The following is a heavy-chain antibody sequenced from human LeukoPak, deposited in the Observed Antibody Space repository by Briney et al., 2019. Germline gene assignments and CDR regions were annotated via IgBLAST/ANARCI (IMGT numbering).Heavy chain of an antibody. CDR1: GFTFTSHD. Sequence: ASVKVSCTASGFTFTSHDINWVRQASGQGLEWMGWMNPQNGNTGYAQKFQGRVTMTRDTSISTAYMELRGLRSDDTAVYYCARDGEGVAISVNYWFDPWGQGTLVTVSS. D-gene: IGHD3-10*01. CDR3: ARDGEGVAISVNYWFDP. CDR2: MNPQNGNT. J-gene: IGHJ5*02. V-gene: IGHV1-8*01.